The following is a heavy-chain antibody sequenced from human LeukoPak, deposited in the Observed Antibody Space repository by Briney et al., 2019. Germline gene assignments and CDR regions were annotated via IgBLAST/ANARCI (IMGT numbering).Heavy chain of an antibody. CDR2: INTDGSST. CDR3: ARAWRDYGMDV. CDR1: GFTFSSYW. V-gene: IGHV3-74*01. J-gene: IGHJ6*02. Sequence: GGSLRLSCAASGFTFSSYWMHWVRQALGKGLVWVSRINTDGSSTSYADSVKGRFTISRDNAKNSLYLQMNSLRAEDTAVYYCARAWRDYGMDVWGQGTTVTVSS. D-gene: IGHD5-12*01.